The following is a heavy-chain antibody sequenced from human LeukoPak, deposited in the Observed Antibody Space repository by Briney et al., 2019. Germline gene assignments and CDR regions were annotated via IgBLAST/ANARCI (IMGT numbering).Heavy chain of an antibody. CDR2: IYHSGST. J-gene: IGHJ6*02. CDR3: ARLTADSSSWYYYAIDV. V-gene: IGHV4-30-2*01. CDR1: GGSISSGGYY. D-gene: IGHD6-13*01. Sequence: SETLSLTCTVSGGSISSGGYYWSWIRQPPGKGLEWIGYIYHSGSTYYNPSLKSRVTISVDTSKNQFSLKLSSVTAADTAVYYCARLTADSSSWYYYAIDVWGQGTTVTVSS.